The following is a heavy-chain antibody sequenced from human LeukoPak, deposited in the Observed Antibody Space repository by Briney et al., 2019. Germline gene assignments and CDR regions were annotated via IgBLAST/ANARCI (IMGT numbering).Heavy chain of an antibody. V-gene: IGHV1-8*01. CDR1: GYTFTSYD. J-gene: IGHJ4*02. D-gene: IGHD5-18*01. Sequence: ASVKVSCKASGYTFTSYDINWVRQATGQGLEWMGWVNPNSGNTGYAQKFQGRVTMTRNTSISTAYMELSSLRSEDTAVYYCARGHPIGYSYQRDFDYWGQGTLVTVSS. CDR3: ARGHPIGYSYQRDFDY. CDR2: VNPNSGNT.